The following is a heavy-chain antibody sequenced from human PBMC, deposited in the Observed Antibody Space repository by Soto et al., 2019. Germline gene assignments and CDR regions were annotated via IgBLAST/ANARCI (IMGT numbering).Heavy chain of an antibody. CDR3: AKDLFTYYDILTGYRPGFDY. CDR1: GFTFSSYA. D-gene: IGHD3-9*01. Sequence: EVQLLESGGGLVQPGGSLRLSCAASGFTFSSYAMSWVRQAPGKGLEWVSAISGSGGSTYYADSVKGRFTISRDNSKHTLYLQMNSLRDEDTAVYYCAKDLFTYYDILTGYRPGFDYWGQGTLVTVSS. CDR2: ISGSGGST. V-gene: IGHV3-23*01. J-gene: IGHJ4*02.